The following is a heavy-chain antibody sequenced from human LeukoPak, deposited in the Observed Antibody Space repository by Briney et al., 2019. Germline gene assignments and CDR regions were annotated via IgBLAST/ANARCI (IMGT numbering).Heavy chain of an antibody. V-gene: IGHV3-43*02. Sequence: GGSLRLSCAASGFTFDDYAMHWVRQAPGKGLEWVSLISGDGGSTYYADSVKGRFTISRDNSKNSLFLKIHSVRTEDTAFYYCAKEQRPDSFSDFDYWGQGTRVTVSS. CDR1: GFTFDDYA. J-gene: IGHJ4*02. CDR3: AKEQRPDSFSDFDY. CDR2: ISGDGGST. D-gene: IGHD2/OR15-2a*01.